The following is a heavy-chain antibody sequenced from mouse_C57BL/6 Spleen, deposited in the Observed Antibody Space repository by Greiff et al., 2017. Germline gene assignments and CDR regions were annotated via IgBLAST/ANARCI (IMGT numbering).Heavy chain of an antibody. CDR2: IHPNSGRT. J-gene: IGHJ2*01. CDR1: GYTFTSYW. Sequence: QVQLQQSGAELVKPGASVKLSCKASGYTFTSYWMHWVKQRPGQGLEWIGMIHPNSGRTNYNEKLKSKAKLTVDKSSSTSYMQLSSLTSADSAVYYFAREDGSSYRDYVDYWGQGTTLTVSS. CDR3: AREDGSSYRDYVDY. V-gene: IGHV1-64*01. D-gene: IGHD1-1*01.